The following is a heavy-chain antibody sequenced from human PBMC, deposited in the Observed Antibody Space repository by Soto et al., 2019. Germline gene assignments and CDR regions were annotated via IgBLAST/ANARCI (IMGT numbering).Heavy chain of an antibody. J-gene: IGHJ6*03. CDR1: GGSISSYY. D-gene: IGHD2-15*01. Sequence: SETLSLTCTVSGGSISSYYWSWIRQPPGKGLEWIGSIYYSGSTNYNPSLKSRVTISVDTSKNQFSLKLSSVTAADTAVYYCARGLGYCSGGSCHYYYYYMDVWGKGTTVTVSS. CDR3: ARGLGYCSGGSCHYYYYYMDV. CDR2: IYYSGST. V-gene: IGHV4-59*01.